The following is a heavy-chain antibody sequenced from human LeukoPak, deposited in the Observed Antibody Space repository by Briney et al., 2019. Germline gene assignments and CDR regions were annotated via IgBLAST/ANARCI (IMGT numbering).Heavy chain of an antibody. Sequence: GASVKVSCKASGYTFTGYYMHWVRQAPGQGLEWMGWINPNSGGTNYAQKFQGRVTMTRDTSISTAYMELSRLRSDDRAVYYCARDSSGWSSFDYWGQGTLVTVSS. CDR3: ARDSSGWSSFDY. CDR1: GYTFTGYY. J-gene: IGHJ4*02. CDR2: INPNSGGT. V-gene: IGHV1-2*02. D-gene: IGHD6-19*01.